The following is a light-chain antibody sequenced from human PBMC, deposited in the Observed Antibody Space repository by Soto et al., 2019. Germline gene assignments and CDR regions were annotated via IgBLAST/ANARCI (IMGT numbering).Light chain of an antibody. CDR2: KAS. Sequence: DIQMTQSPSSLSASVGDRVTITCRASQRISNWLAWYQQKPGKAPKVLIYKASTLESGVPSRFSGSGSGTDFTLTIRRLEPEDFAVYYCQQYGSSPQTFGQGTKVDI. CDR1: QRISNW. J-gene: IGKJ1*01. V-gene: IGKV1-5*03. CDR3: QQYGSSPQT.